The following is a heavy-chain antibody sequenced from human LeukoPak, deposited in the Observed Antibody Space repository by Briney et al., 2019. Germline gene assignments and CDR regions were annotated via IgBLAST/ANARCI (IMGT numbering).Heavy chain of an antibody. CDR1: GFNFGRYS. V-gene: IGHV3-23*01. Sequence: GGSLRLSCAASGFNFGRYSMTWVRQAPGKGLEWVSVMSADSATTFYADSVKGRFTISRDNAKNTVFLQMSSLRAEHTALYYCARKSASGNYPLDYWGQGTLVTVSS. CDR2: MSADSATT. D-gene: IGHD3-10*01. CDR3: ARKSASGNYPLDY. J-gene: IGHJ4*02.